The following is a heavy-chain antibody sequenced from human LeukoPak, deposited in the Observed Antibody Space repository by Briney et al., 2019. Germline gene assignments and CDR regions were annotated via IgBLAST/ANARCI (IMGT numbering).Heavy chain of an antibody. CDR1: GVTFSSYA. J-gene: IGHJ4*02. D-gene: IGHD3-16*01. CDR3: ASLLIPDIDY. CDR2: ISYDGSQK. V-gene: IGHV3-30-3*01. Sequence: GGSLRLSCAASGVTFSSYAMHWVRQAPGKGLQWVAVISYDGSQKYYADSVKGRFTISRDNSENTLYQQMNSLRAEDTAVYYCASLLIPDIDYWGQGTLVTVSS.